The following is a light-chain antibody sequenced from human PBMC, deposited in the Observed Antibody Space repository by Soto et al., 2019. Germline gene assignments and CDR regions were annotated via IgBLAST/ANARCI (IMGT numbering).Light chain of an antibody. CDR2: RDS. CDR3: QVWDSSTARV. V-gene: IGLV3-9*01. J-gene: IGLJ3*02. Sequence: SYELTQPLSVSVALGQTARITCGGNNIGSKNVHWYQQKPGQAPVLVIYRDSSRPSGIPERFSGSNSGNTATLTISRAQAGDEAYYYCQVWDSSTARVFGGGTKLTVL. CDR1: NIGSKN.